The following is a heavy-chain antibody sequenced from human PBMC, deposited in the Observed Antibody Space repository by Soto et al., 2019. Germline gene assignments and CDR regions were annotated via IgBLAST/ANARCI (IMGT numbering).Heavy chain of an antibody. CDR2: ISYDGSNK. D-gene: IGHD4-17*01. Sequence: ESGGGVVQPGRSLRLSCAASGFTFSSYGMHWVRQAPGKGLEWVAVISYDGSNKYYADSVKGRFTISRDNSKNTLYLQMNSLRAEDTAVYYCAKSSTVTTNYYYYGMDVWGQGTTVTVSS. J-gene: IGHJ6*02. CDR3: AKSSTVTTNYYYYGMDV. V-gene: IGHV3-30*18. CDR1: GFTFSSYG.